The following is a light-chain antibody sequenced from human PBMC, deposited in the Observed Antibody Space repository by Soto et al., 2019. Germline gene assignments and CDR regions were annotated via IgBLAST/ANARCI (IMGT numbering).Light chain of an antibody. CDR2: WAS. CDR3: QQYSRTPTYT. Sequence: DIVMTQSPDSLAVSLGERATINCKSSQSVLYHSNNKNYFAWYQQRPGPPPKLLIYWASTRESGVPDRFSGSGAWTDFTLTINNGQAEDVCISYCQQYSRTPTYTFGQGTKLEIK. J-gene: IGKJ2*01. V-gene: IGKV4-1*01. CDR1: QSVLYHSNNKNY.